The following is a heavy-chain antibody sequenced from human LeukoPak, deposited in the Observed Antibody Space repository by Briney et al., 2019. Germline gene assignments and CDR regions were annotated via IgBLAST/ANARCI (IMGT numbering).Heavy chain of an antibody. CDR1: GFTFSSYG. V-gene: IGHV3-33*06. CDR3: AKETLNYSWGAFDI. D-gene: IGHD5-24*01. J-gene: IGHJ3*02. Sequence: GGSLRLSCAASGFTFSSYGMHWVRQAPGKGLEWVAVIWYDGSNKYYADSVKGRFTISRDNPKNTLYLQMNSLRAEDTAVYYCAKETLNYSWGAFDIWGQGTMVTVSS. CDR2: IWYDGSNK.